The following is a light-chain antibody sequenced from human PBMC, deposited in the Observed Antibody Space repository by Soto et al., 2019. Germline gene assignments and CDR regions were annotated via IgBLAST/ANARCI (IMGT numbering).Light chain of an antibody. CDR2: DAS. V-gene: IGKV3-11*01. J-gene: IGKJ2*01. CDR1: QSVRGY. CDR3: QQRDGQPPDT. Sequence: EIVLTQSPATLSLSPGESATLSCRASQSVRGYVDWYQQKPGQAPRLLIHDASNRATGIPARFGGSGSGTYFTLTISSLEPEDFAVYYCQQRDGQPPDTFGQGTMLQIK.